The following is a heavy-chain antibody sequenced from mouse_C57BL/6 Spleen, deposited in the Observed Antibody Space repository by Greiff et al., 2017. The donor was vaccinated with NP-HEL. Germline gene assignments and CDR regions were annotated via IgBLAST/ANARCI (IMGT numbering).Heavy chain of an antibody. D-gene: IGHD2-3*01. CDR3: AREEDYDGYYRDAMDY. CDR1: GYTFTSYW. J-gene: IGHJ4*01. V-gene: IGHV1-64*01. Sequence: QVQLQQPGAELVKPGASVKLSCKASGYTFTSYWMHWVKQRPGQGLEWIGMIHPNSGSTNYNEKFKSKATLTVDKSSSTAYMQRSSLTSEDSAVYYCAREEDYDGYYRDAMDYWGQGTSVTVSS. CDR2: IHPNSGST.